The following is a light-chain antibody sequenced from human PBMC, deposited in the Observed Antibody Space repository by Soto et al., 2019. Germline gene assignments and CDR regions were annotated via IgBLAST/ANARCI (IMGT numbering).Light chain of an antibody. CDR2: GAS. CDR3: QRCSRSPT. J-gene: IGKJ1*01. CDR1: QSVSSSY. V-gene: IGKV3-20*01. Sequence: EIVLTQSPGTLSLSPGERATLSCRASQSVSSSYLAWYQQKPGQAPRLLIYGASSRATGIPDRFSGSWSGKVFPIIISRLEHEDVAVYYQQRCSRSPTFGEGTKVEIK.